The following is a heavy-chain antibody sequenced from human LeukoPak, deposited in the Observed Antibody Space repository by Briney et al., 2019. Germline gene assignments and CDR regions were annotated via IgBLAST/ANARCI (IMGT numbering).Heavy chain of an antibody. V-gene: IGHV3-21*05. Sequence: GGSLRLSCAASGFTFSRCAMNWVRQAPGKGLEWISYINTDSSDIHYADSVKGRFTISRDNARNTLFLQLSSLRAEDSAVYYCARDTFQPGLIDSWGQGTVVTVSS. J-gene: IGHJ4*02. CDR1: GFTFSRCA. D-gene: IGHD2-2*01. CDR2: INTDSSDI. CDR3: ARDTFQPGLIDS.